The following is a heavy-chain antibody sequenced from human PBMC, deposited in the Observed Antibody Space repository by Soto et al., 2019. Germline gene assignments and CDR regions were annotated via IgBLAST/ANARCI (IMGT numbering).Heavy chain of an antibody. J-gene: IGHJ6*02. CDR3: ARGTVTPFYYYGMDV. V-gene: IGHV3-30-3*01. D-gene: IGHD4-17*01. CDR2: ISYDGSNK. Sequence: QVQLVESGGGVVQPGRSLRLSCAASGFTFSSYAMHWVRQAPGKGLEWVAVISYDGSNKYYADSVKGRFTISRDNSKNTLYLQMNSLRAEDTAVYYCARGTVTPFYYYGMDVWGQGTTVTVSS. CDR1: GFTFSSYA.